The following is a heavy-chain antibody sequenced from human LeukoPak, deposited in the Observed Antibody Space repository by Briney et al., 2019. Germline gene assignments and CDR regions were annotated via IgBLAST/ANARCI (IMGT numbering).Heavy chain of an antibody. D-gene: IGHD2-21*01. J-gene: IGHJ5*02. CDR2: IYYSGGT. Sequence: SETLSLTCTVSGGSISSSSYYWGWIRQPPGKGLEWIGSIYYSGGTYYNPSLKSRVTISVDTSKNQFSLKLSSVTAADTAVYYCARVKNWFDPWGQGTLVTVSS. V-gene: IGHV4-39*07. CDR3: ARVKNWFDP. CDR1: GGSISSSSYY.